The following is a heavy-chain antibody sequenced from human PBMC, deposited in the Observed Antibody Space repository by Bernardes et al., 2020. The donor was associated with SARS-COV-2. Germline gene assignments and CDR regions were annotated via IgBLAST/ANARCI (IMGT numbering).Heavy chain of an antibody. V-gene: IGHV3-30-3*01. CDR2: ISYDGSNK. J-gene: IGHJ6*02. D-gene: IGHD4-17*01. CDR1: GFTFSSYA. CDR3: ARANTGSYYYGMDV. Sequence: WGSLRLSCAASGFTFSSYAMHWVRQAPGKGLEWVAVISYDGSNKYYADSVKGRFTISRDNSKNTLYLQMNSLRAEDTAVYYCARANTGSYYYGMDVWGQGTTVTVS.